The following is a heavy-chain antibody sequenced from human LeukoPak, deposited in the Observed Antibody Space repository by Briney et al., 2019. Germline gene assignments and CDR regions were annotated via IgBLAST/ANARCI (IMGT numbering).Heavy chain of an antibody. CDR3: ARDAPGTVTNDY. CDR1: GFTFSNYE. CDR2: INTAGSTI. V-gene: IGHV3-48*03. Sequence: GGSLRLSCAASGFTFSNYEMNWVRQAPGKGLEWVSYINTAGSTIYYADSVKGRFTISRDTSKNSLYLQRSSLRAEDTAVYYCARDAPGTVTNDYWGQGTLVTVSS. D-gene: IGHD4-17*01. J-gene: IGHJ4*02.